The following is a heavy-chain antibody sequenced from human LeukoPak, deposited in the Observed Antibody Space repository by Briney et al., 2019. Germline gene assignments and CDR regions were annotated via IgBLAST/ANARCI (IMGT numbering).Heavy chain of an antibody. Sequence: PGGSLRLSCAASGFTLRSYSMNWVRQAPGKGLEWVSYIGGSGSTIYYADSVKGRFTISRDNAKYSLYLQMNSLRVEDTAVYYCARDAPFGYWGQGTLVTVSS. V-gene: IGHV3-48*04. CDR2: IGGSGSTI. J-gene: IGHJ4*02. CDR3: ARDAPFGY. CDR1: GFTLRSYS. D-gene: IGHD3-10*01.